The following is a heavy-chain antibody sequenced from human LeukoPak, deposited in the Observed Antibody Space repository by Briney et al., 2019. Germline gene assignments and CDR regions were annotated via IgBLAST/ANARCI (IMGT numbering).Heavy chain of an antibody. CDR1: VFTFSSYA. J-gene: IGHJ5*02. D-gene: IGHD3-3*01. CDR2: ISSNGGTT. CDR3: VIDHASDFKNWFDP. V-gene: IGHV3-64D*06. Sequence: LGGSLRLSCSASVFTFSSYAMHWVRQAPGKGLEYVSAISSNGGTTYYADSVKGRFTISRDNSKNTLYLQMSSLRAEDTAVYYCVIDHASDFKNWFDPWGQGTLVTVSS.